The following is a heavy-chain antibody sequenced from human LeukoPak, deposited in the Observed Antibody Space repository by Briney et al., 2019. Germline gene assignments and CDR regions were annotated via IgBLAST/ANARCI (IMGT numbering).Heavy chain of an antibody. CDR1: GFTVSSNY. CDR2: IYSGGST. D-gene: IGHD2-21*01. V-gene: IGHV3-66*02. CDR3: ARVISLYYFDY. Sequence: GGSLRLSRAASGFTVSSNYMSWVRQAPGKGLEWVSVIYSGGSTYYADSVKGRFTISRDNSKNTLYLQMNSLRAEDTAVYYCARVISLYYFDYWGQGTLVTVSS. J-gene: IGHJ4*02.